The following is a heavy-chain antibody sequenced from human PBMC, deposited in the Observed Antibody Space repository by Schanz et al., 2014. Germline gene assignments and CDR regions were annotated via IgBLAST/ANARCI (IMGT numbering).Heavy chain of an antibody. CDR3: AKSRGGGYDWELDY. D-gene: IGHD5-12*01. J-gene: IGHJ4*02. Sequence: QVRLVQSGAEAREPGASVKVSCKATGYMFDTYGFAWVRQAPGQGLEWMGWINTNTGNPTYAQGFTGRFVFSLDTSVSTAYLQISSLKAEDTAVYYCAKSRGGGYDWELDYWGQGTLITVSS. CDR2: INTNTGNP. V-gene: IGHV7-4-1*02. CDR1: GYMFDTYG.